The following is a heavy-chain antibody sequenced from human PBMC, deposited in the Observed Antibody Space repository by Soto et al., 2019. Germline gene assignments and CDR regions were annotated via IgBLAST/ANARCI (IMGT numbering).Heavy chain of an antibody. D-gene: IGHD2-15*01. CDR2: TYYRSKWYS. Sequence: QVQLQQSGPGLVEPSQTLSLTCAISGDSVSSNSAAWNWIRQSPSRGLEWLGRTYYRSKWYSDYAESVKSRITISPDTSKNQCSLQLNSVTPEDTAVYYCATILKYCSGSSCYSPFDSWGQGTLVTISS. CDR1: GDSVSSNSAA. J-gene: IGHJ4*02. V-gene: IGHV6-1*01. CDR3: ATILKYCSGSSCYSPFDS.